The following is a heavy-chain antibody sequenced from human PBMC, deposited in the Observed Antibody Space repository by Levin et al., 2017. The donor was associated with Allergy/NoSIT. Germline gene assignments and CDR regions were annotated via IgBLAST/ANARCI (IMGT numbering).Heavy chain of an antibody. J-gene: IGHJ4*02. D-gene: IGHD6-19*01. CDR2: FDPEDGET. CDR3: AAYSGWYIKFFDY. V-gene: IGHV1-24*01. CDR1: GYTLTELS. Sequence: VASVKVSCKVSGYTLTELSMHWVRQAPGKGLEWMGGFDPEDGETIYAQKFQGRVTMTEDTSTDTAYMELSSLRSEDTAVYYCAAYSGWYIKFFDYWGQGTLVTVSS.